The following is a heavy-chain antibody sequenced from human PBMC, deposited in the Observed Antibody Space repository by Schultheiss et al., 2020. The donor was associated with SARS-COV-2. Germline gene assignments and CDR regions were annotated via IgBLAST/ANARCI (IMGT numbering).Heavy chain of an antibody. CDR2: IYYSGST. D-gene: IGHD6-19*01. CDR1: GGSISSYY. J-gene: IGHJ6*03. V-gene: IGHV4-59*12. Sequence: SETLSLTCTVSGGSISSYYWSWIRQPPGKGLEWIGYIYYSGSTNYNPSLKSRVTMSVDTSKNQFSLKLSSVTAEDTAVYYCAKDGSGQWLGQYYYYYMDVWGKGTTVTVSS. CDR3: AKDGSGQWLGQYYYYYMDV.